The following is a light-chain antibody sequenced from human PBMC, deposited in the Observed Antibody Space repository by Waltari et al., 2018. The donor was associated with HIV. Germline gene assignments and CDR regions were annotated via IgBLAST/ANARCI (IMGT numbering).Light chain of an antibody. Sequence: DIAMIQSPDSLAVSTGEPASISCGSSQSLLHNNGHNYLDWYIQRPGQAPELRIYLASRRASGVPDRIAGSGSGTDFILKISRVEPEDVGVYYCMHGQQTPVFGQGTQVEV. CDR2: LAS. CDR3: MHGQQTPV. CDR1: QSLLHNNGHNY. V-gene: IGKV2-28*01. J-gene: IGKJ1*01.